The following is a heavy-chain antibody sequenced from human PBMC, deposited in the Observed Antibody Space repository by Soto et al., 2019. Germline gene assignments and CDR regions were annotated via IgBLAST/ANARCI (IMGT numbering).Heavy chain of an antibody. D-gene: IGHD5-12*01. CDR3: AGQWGGYNISDY. CDR2: ISSSSSYT. V-gene: IGHV3-11*06. CDR1: GFTFSDYY. Sequence: GGSLRLSCAASGFTFSDYYMSWIRQAPGKGLEWVSYISSSSSYTNYADSVKGRFTISRDNAKNSLYLQMNSLRAEDTAVYYCAGQWGGYNISDYWGQGTLVTVSS. J-gene: IGHJ4*02.